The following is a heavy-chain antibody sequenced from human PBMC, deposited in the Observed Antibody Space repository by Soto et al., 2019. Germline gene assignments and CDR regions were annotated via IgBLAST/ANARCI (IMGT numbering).Heavy chain of an antibody. CDR2: IIPIFGTA. CDR1: GGTFSSYA. J-gene: IGHJ6*02. D-gene: IGHD2-15*01. V-gene: IGHV1-69*01. CDR3: ARMYCSGGSCYSHYYYGMDV. Sequence: QVQLVQSGAEVKKPGSSVKVSCKASGGTFSSYAISWVRQAPGQGLEWMGGIIPIFGTANYAQKFQGRVTITADESTSTAYMELSSLRCEDTAVYYCARMYCSGGSCYSHYYYGMDVWGQGTTVTVSS.